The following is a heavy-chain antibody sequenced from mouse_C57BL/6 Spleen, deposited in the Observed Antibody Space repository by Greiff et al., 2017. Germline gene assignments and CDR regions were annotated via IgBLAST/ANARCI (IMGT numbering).Heavy chain of an antibody. CDR3: TRHLSNLYAMDY. CDR2: IDPETGGT. CDR1: GYTFTDYE. Sequence: QVQLQQSGAELVRPGASVTLSCKASGYTFTDYEMHWVKQTPVHGLEWIGAIDPETGGTAYNQKFKGKAILTADKSSSTAYMELRSLTSEDSAVYYCTRHLSNLYAMDYWGQGTSVTVSS. V-gene: IGHV1-15*01. D-gene: IGHD6-1*01. J-gene: IGHJ4*01.